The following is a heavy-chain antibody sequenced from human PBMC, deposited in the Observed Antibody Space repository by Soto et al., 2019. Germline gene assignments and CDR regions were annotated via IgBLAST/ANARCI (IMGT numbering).Heavy chain of an antibody. CDR1: GYTFTSYA. CDR3: ARGLYSSSWFDY. J-gene: IGHJ4*02. V-gene: IGHV1-3*02. CDR2: SNAGNGNT. D-gene: IGHD6-13*01. Sequence: ASVKVSCKASGYTFTSYAMHWVRQAPGQRLEWMGWSNAGNGNTKYSQEFQGRVTITRDTSASTAYMELSSPRSEDMAVYYCARGLYSSSWFDYWGQGTLVTVSS.